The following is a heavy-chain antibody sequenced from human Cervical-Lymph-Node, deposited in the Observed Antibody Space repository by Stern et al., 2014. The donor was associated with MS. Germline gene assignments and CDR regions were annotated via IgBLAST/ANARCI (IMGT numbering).Heavy chain of an antibody. Sequence: VQLVESGGGVVQPGRSLRLSCAASGFTFSSYGMHWVRQAPGKGLGWVAVIWYDGSNKYYADSVKGRFTISRDNSKNTLYLQMNSLRAEDTAVYYCARAAGYSSGWYTDYWGQGTLVTVSS. CDR3: ARAAGYSSGWYTDY. V-gene: IGHV3-33*01. CDR1: GFTFSSYG. CDR2: IWYDGSNK. D-gene: IGHD6-19*01. J-gene: IGHJ4*02.